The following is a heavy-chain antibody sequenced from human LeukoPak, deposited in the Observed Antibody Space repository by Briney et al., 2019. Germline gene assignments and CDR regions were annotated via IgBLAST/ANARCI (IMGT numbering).Heavy chain of an antibody. CDR1: GYTFTSYG. Sequence: ASVKVSCKASGYTFTSYGISWVRQAPGQGLEWMGWISAYNGNTNYAQKLQGRVTMTTDTSTSTAYMELRSLRSDDTAVYYCARVLGDYYYYGMDVWGKGTTVTVSS. CDR3: ARVLGDYYYYGMDV. V-gene: IGHV1-18*01. J-gene: IGHJ6*04. CDR2: ISAYNGNT.